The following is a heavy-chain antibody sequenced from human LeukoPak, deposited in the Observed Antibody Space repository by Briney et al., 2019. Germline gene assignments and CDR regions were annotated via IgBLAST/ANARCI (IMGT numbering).Heavy chain of an antibody. D-gene: IGHD3-10*01. CDR2: ISESGDST. J-gene: IGHJ6*03. V-gene: IGHV3-23*01. CDR1: GFTFSRYA. Sequence: GGSLRLSCAASGFTFSRYAMSWVRQAPGKGLEWVSSISESGDSTYYADSVKGRFTISRDNSKNTLYLQMNSLRAEDTALYYCAKFVNYGSYYYYYYMDVWGKGITVTVSS. CDR3: AKFVNYGSYYYYYYMDV.